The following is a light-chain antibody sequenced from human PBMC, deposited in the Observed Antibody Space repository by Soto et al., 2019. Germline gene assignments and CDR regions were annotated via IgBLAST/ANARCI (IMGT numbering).Light chain of an antibody. J-gene: IGKJ3*01. CDR2: YAS. V-gene: IGKV3-15*01. CDR3: QHYSNWPPT. Sequence: EVVMTQSPGTLSVSPGERVTLSCRASESVHRNLAWYHQKPGQGPSLLIYYASTRATGVPDRFTGSGSGTEFPLTISSLQSEDFGVDHCQHYSNWPPTFGPGTKVEIK. CDR1: ESVHRN.